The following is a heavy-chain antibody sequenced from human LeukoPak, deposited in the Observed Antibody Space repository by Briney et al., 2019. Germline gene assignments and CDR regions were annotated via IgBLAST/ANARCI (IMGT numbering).Heavy chain of an antibody. Sequence: GGSLRLSCAASGFIFSRNWMHWVRQVPGKGLVWVSRIDSDGNSTNYADSVKGRFTISRDNAKNTLYLQMNSLRAEDTAVYYCAREGSVMAQYYGMDVWGQGTTVTVSS. D-gene: IGHD3-16*01. J-gene: IGHJ6*02. CDR2: IDSDGNST. CDR3: AREGSVMAQYYGMDV. V-gene: IGHV3-74*01. CDR1: GFIFSRNW.